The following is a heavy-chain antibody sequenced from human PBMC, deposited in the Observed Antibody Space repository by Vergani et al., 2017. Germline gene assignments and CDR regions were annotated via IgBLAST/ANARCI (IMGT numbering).Heavy chain of an antibody. V-gene: IGHV1-69*06. D-gene: IGHD3-22*01. CDR2: LIPIFGTT. J-gene: IGHJ3*02. Sequence: QVQLVQSGAEVKKPGSSVTVSCKASGGTFSRYALSWVRQAPGQALEWMGGLIPIFGTTNYAQKFQGRVTITADKSTSTAYMELSSLRSEDTAVYYCARDQPYYYDSSGYLGDAFDIWGQGTMVTVSS. CDR1: GGTFSRYA. CDR3: ARDQPYYYDSSGYLGDAFDI.